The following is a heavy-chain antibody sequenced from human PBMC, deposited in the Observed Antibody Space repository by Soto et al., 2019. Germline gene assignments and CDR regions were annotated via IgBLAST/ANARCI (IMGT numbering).Heavy chain of an antibody. D-gene: IGHD4-17*01. CDR2: IYPGDSDT. J-gene: IGHJ4*02. Sequence: EVQLVQSGAEVKKPGESLKISCKGSGYRFTSYWIGWVRQMPGKGLEWMGIIYPGDSDTRYSPSFQGQVTISADKSISTAYLQSSSLKASDTAMYYCARHVSWASDYYQFDFWGQGTLVTVSS. V-gene: IGHV5-51*01. CDR1: GYRFTSYW. CDR3: ARHVSWASDYYQFDF.